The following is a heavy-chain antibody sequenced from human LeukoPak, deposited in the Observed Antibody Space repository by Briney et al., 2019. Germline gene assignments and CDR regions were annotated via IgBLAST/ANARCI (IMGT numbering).Heavy chain of an antibody. CDR3: ARDFGRGSDAFDI. D-gene: IGHD3-10*01. CDR1: GFTFSTYS. V-gene: IGHV3-21*01. J-gene: IGHJ3*02. Sequence: GESLRLSCAASGFTFSTYSMNWLRLAPGKGLEWVSSISPDSNYKYYVDSVKGRFTISRDNAKSSLYLQMNSLRAEDTAVYYCARDFGRGSDAFDIWGQGTMVTVSS. CDR2: ISPDSNYK.